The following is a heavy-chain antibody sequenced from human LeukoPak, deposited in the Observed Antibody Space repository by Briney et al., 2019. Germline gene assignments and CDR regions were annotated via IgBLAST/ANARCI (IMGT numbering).Heavy chain of an antibody. J-gene: IGHJ4*02. D-gene: IGHD2-21*02. Sequence: GGSLRLSCAASGFTFSSYAMSWVRQAPGKGLEWVAVIWSDGSDKYYADSVKGRFTISRDNSKLFLQMDSLRVEDAAVYYCARDYCGGDCYNFDYWGQGTLVTVSS. V-gene: IGHV3-33*08. CDR1: GFTFSSYA. CDR3: ARDYCGGDCYNFDY. CDR2: IWSDGSDK.